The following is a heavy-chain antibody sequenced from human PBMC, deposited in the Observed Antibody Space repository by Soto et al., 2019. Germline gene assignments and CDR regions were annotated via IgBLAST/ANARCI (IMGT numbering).Heavy chain of an antibody. CDR1: AGSISSISYY. Sequence: PSETLSLTCTVSAGSISSISYYWGWIRQPPGKGLEWIGSMYYSGTTYYNPSLKSRVTISIDTSKSQFSLKLSSVTAADTAMYYCASPRRDGYNLDYWGQGTLVTVSS. CDR3: ASPRRDGYNLDY. V-gene: IGHV4-39*01. D-gene: IGHD5-12*01. CDR2: MYYSGTT. J-gene: IGHJ4*02.